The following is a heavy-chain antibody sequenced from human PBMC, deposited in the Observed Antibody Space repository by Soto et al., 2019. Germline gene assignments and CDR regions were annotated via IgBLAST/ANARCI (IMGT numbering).Heavy chain of an antibody. CDR1: GGSISSYY. CDR2: IYYSGST. D-gene: IGHD5-12*01. CDR3: ARHDYSGYDLAPFGY. J-gene: IGHJ4*02. V-gene: IGHV4-59*08. Sequence: PSETLSLTCTVSGGSISSYYWSWIRQPPGKGPEWIGYIYYSGSTNYNPSLKSRVTISVDTSKNQFSLKLTSVTAADTAVYYCARHDYSGYDLAPFGYWGQGTQVTVSS.